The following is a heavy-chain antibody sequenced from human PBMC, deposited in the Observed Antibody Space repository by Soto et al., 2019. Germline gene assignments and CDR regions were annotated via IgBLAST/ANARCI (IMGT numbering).Heavy chain of an antibody. CDR2: ISSSSSYT. CDR1: GFTFSDYY. D-gene: IGHD2-2*01. CDR3: TRGYCSSYSCYGAAMDV. V-gene: IGHV3-11*06. J-gene: IGHJ6*02. Sequence: GGSLILSCAASGFTFSDYYMSWIRQAPGKGLEWVSYISSSSSYTNYADSVKGRFTISRDNSNNLLYLEMNRLRAEDTAIYYCTRGYCSSYSCYGAAMDVWGQGTTVTVSS.